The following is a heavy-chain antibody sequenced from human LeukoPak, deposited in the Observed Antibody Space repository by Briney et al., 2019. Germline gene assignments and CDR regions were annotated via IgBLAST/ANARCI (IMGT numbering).Heavy chain of an antibody. CDR2: IGGSGTST. D-gene: IGHD5-24*01. J-gene: IGHJ4*02. V-gene: IGHV3-23*01. CDR1: GFTFSSYA. CDR3: AKLEMATIF. Sequence: GGSLRLSCAASGFTFSSYAMSWVRQAPGKGLEWVSAIGGSGTSTYYADSVKGRFTISRDNSKNTLYLQMNSLRVEDTAVYYCAKLEMATIFWGQVTLVTVSS.